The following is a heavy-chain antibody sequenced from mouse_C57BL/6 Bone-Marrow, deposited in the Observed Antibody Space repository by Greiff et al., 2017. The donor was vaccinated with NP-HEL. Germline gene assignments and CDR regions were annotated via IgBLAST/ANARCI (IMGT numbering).Heavy chain of an antibody. J-gene: IGHJ3*01. V-gene: IGHV1-59*01. CDR1: GYTFTSYW. CDR3: ARGGYDYAWFAY. Sequence: VQLQQPGAELVRPGTSVKLSCKASGYTFTSYWMHWVKQRPGQGLEWIGVIDPSDSYTNYNQKFKGKATLTVDTSSSTAYMQRSILTSEDSAVDYGARGGYDYAWFAYWGQGTLVTVSA. CDR2: IDPSDSYT. D-gene: IGHD2-4*01.